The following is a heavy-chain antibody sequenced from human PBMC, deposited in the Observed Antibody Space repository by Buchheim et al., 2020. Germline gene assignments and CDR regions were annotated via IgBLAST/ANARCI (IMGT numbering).Heavy chain of an antibody. V-gene: IGHV3-74*01. CDR1: GFTFSSYW. CDR2: INSDGSST. Sequence: EVQLVESGGGLVQPGGSLRLSCAASGFTFSSYWMHWVRQAPGKGLVWVSRINSDGSSTSYAASVKGRFTISRDTAKKTLYLQMNSRRAEDTAVYYCARVGGYDFLADYYYGMDVWGQGTT. J-gene: IGHJ6*02. CDR3: ARVGGYDFLADYYYGMDV. D-gene: IGHD3-9*01.